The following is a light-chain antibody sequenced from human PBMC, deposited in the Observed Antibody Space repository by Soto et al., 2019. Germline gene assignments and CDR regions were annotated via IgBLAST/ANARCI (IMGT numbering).Light chain of an antibody. V-gene: IGKV3-20*01. CDR1: QSVSNY. Sequence: EIVLTQSPVTLSLSPGERSSLSCMSSQSVSNYLAWYQQKPGQAPRLLIYGASSRATGIPDRFSGSGSGTDFTLTISRLEPEDFAVYYCQQYGSSPATFGQGTKVDIK. J-gene: IGKJ1*01. CDR2: GAS. CDR3: QQYGSSPAT.